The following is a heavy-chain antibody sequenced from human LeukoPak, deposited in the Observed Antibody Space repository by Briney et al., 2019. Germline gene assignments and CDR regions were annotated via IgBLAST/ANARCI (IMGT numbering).Heavy chain of an antibody. D-gene: IGHD3-10*01. CDR3: ARFTMVRGVTRWFDP. Sequence: GESLKISCKGSGYSFTRYWIGWVRQMPGKGLEWMEIIYPGDSDTRYSPSFQGQVTISADKSISTAYLQWSSLKASDTAMYYCARFTMVRGVTRWFDPWGQGTLVTVSS. J-gene: IGHJ5*02. CDR2: IYPGDSDT. CDR1: GYSFTRYW. V-gene: IGHV5-51*01.